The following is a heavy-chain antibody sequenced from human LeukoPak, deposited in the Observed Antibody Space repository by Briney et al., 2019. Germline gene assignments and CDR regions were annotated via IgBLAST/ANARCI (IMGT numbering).Heavy chain of an antibody. D-gene: IGHD3/OR15-3a*01. V-gene: IGHV3-23*01. CDR3: AKHLNLDYDY. CDR2: ISGSGDNK. Sequence: PGGSLRLSCAASGFTFSSYTMSWVRQAPGKGLEWVSIISGSGDNKYHADSVKGRFTISRDNSKNTLYLQTNSLRAEDTAVYYCAKHLNLDYDYWGQGTLVTVSS. J-gene: IGHJ4*02. CDR1: GFTFSSYT.